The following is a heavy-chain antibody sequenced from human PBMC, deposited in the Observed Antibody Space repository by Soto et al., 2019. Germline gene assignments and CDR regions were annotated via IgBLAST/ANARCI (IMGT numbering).Heavy chain of an antibody. D-gene: IGHD3-10*01. CDR3: ANGPRIRSGSLVPYYFDY. CDR1: GFTFDDYA. Sequence: GGSLRLSCAASGFTFDDYAMHWVRQAPGKGLEWVSGISWNSGSIGYADSVKGRFTISRDNAKNSLYLQMNSLRAEDTALYYCANGPRIRSGSLVPYYFDYWGRGTLVTVSS. J-gene: IGHJ4*02. CDR2: ISWNSGSI. V-gene: IGHV3-9*01.